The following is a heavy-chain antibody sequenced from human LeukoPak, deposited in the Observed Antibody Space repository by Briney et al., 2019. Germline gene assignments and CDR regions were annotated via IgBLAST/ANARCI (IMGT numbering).Heavy chain of an antibody. D-gene: IGHD2-15*01. CDR1: GYTLTSFS. V-gene: IGHV1-18*01. Sequence: GASVKVSFKASGYTLTSFSISWVRQAPGQGLEWMGWISAHNGYTDYAQKLQGRVTMTTDTSTNTAYMELRSLRSDDTAVYYCARGDCSGVSCYLPEYFRHWGQGTLVTVSS. CDR3: ARGDCSGVSCYLPEYFRH. CDR2: ISAHNGYT. J-gene: IGHJ1*01.